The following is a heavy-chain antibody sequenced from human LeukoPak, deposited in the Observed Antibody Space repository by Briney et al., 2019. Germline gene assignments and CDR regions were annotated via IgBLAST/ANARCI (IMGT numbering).Heavy chain of an antibody. D-gene: IGHD3-10*01. CDR3: ARDPTWGVGSGSYSQLPRDAFDI. CDR2: MNPNSGNT. J-gene: IGHJ3*02. CDR1: GYTFTTYD. Sequence: ASVKVSCKASGYTFTTYDINWVRQATGQGLEWMGWMNPNSGNTGYAQKFQGRVTMTRNTSISTVYMDLNSLRAEDTAVYYCARDPTWGVGSGSYSQLPRDAFDIWGQGTMVTVSS. V-gene: IGHV1-8*02.